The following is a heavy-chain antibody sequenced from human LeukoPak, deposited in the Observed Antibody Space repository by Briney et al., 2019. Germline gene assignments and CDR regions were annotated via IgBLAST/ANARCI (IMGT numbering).Heavy chain of an antibody. CDR1: GFTFTSYW. CDR3: ARGRRSDGSGPPYFDY. J-gene: IGHJ4*02. V-gene: IGHV3-7*01. CDR2: IQRDGSEK. Sequence: GGSLRLSCAASGFTFTSYWMSWVRQAPGKGREWVANIQRDGSEKYYVDSVKGRFTISRDNAKNSLYLQMNSLRVEDTAVYYCARGRRSDGSGPPYFDYWGQGTLVTVSS. D-gene: IGHD6-19*01.